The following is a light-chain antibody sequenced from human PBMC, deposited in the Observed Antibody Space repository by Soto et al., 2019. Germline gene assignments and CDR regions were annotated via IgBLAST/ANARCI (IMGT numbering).Light chain of an antibody. Sequence: QAVVTQSPSASASLGASVKLTCTLSSGHSSYAIAWHQQQPEKGPRYLMKLNSDGSHSKGDGIPDRFSGSSSGAERYLTISSLQSEDEADYYCQTWGTGILVFGGGTKFTVL. V-gene: IGLV4-69*01. CDR2: LNSDGSH. CDR1: SGHSSYA. CDR3: QTWGTGILV. J-gene: IGLJ2*01.